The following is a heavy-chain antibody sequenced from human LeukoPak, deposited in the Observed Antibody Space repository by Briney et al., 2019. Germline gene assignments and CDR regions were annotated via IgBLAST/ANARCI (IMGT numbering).Heavy chain of an antibody. Sequence: GGSLRLSCAASGFTFSSYSMNWVRQAPGKGLEWVSSISNSSSYIYYADSVKGRFTISRDNAKNSLYLQMNSLRAEDTAVYYCARGLYSSGWYGDYFDYWGQGTLVTVSS. CDR2: ISNSSSYI. CDR1: GFTFSSYS. J-gene: IGHJ4*02. CDR3: ARGLYSSGWYGDYFDY. V-gene: IGHV3-21*01. D-gene: IGHD6-19*01.